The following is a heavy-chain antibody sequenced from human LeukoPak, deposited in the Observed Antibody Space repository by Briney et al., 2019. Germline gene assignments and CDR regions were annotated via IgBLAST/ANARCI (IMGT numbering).Heavy chain of an antibody. CDR2: INPNSGGT. D-gene: IGHD3-22*01. CDR1: GYIFTGYY. Sequence: GASVKVSCKASGYIFTGYYLHWIRRAPGQGPEWMGWINPNSGGTNYAQKFQGRVTMTRDTSISTAYMELSRLTSDDTAVYYCARELNYDSSGYYFDYWGQGTLVTVSS. J-gene: IGHJ4*02. CDR3: ARELNYDSSGYYFDY. V-gene: IGHV1-2*02.